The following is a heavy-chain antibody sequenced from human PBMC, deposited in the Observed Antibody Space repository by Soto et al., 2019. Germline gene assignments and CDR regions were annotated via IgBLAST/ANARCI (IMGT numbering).Heavy chain of an antibody. Sequence: PSETLSLTCTVSGGSISSGGYYWSWIRQHPGKGLEWIGYIYYSGSTYYNPSLKSRVTISVDTSKNQFSLKLSSVTAADTAVYYRARAHYYDSSGLPFDPWGHGTLVTVSS. V-gene: IGHV4-31*03. D-gene: IGHD3-22*01. J-gene: IGHJ5*02. CDR1: GGSISSGGYY. CDR3: ARAHYYDSSGLPFDP. CDR2: IYYSGST.